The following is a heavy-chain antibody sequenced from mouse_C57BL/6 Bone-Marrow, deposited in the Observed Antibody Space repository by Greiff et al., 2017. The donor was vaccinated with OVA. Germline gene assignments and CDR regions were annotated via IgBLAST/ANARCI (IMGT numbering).Heavy chain of an antibody. J-gene: IGHJ4*01. V-gene: IGHV1-81*01. D-gene: IGHD2-1*01. CDR2: IYPRSGTT. CDR3: AISDGNYEYYYAIDY. Sequence: VQLQQSGAELARPGASVKLSCKASGYTFTSYGISWVKQRTGQGLEWIGEIYPRSGTTYYNEKFKGKATLTADKSSSTAYMELRNLTSEDSAVYFCAISDGNYEYYYAIDYWGQGTSVTVSS. CDR1: GYTFTSYG.